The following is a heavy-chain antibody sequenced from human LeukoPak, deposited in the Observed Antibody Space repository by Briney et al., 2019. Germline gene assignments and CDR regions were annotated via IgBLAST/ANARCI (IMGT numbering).Heavy chain of an antibody. Sequence: ASVKVSCKTSGYSFILYGISWVRQAPGQGPEWMGWISTSTGDTKYTQKFQGRVTMTRDTSISTAYMELSRLRSDDTAVYYCARDKGMSGAFDIWGQGTMVTVSS. CDR3: ARDKGMSGAFDI. J-gene: IGHJ3*02. V-gene: IGHV1-18*01. CDR2: ISTSTGDT. CDR1: GYSFILYG.